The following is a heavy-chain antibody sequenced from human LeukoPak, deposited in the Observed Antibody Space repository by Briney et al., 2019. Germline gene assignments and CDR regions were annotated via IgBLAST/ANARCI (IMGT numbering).Heavy chain of an antibody. D-gene: IGHD3-10*01. CDR2: INPDSGGT. CDR3: ARVERRSYYGSGSYLPY. V-gene: IGHV1-2*02. Sequence: ASVKVSCKASGYTFTGYYIHWVRQAPGQGLKWMGWINPDSGGTNYAQNFQGRVTMTRDTSISTAYMELSRLRSDDTAVYYCARVERRSYYGSGSYLPYWGQGTLVTVSS. J-gene: IGHJ4*02. CDR1: GYTFTGYY.